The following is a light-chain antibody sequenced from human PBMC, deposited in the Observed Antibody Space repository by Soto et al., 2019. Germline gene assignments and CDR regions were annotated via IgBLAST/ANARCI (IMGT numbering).Light chain of an antibody. CDR2: DVG. Sequence: QSALTQPPSVSGSPGQSVTISCTGTTSDVGSYNRVSWYQQTPGTAPKLIIYDVGSRPSGVPDRFSGSKSGNTASLTISGPQAGEGADYYGDSYPASSTYVFGTGTKVTVL. J-gene: IGLJ1*01. V-gene: IGLV2-18*02. CDR3: DSYPASSTYV. CDR1: TSDVGSYNR.